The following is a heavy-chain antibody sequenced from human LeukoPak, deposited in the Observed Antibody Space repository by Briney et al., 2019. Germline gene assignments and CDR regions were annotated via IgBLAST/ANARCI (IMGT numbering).Heavy chain of an antibody. J-gene: IGHJ4*02. CDR3: ARFTVTTSEYYFDY. D-gene: IGHD4-17*01. V-gene: IGHV1-18*01. CDR1: GYTFTSYG. Sequence: GASVKVSCKASGYTFTSYGISWVRQAPGQGLEWMGWISAYNGNTNYAQKLQGRVTMTTDTSTCTAYMELRSLRSDDTAVYYCARFTVTTSEYYFDYWGQGTLVTVSS. CDR2: ISAYNGNT.